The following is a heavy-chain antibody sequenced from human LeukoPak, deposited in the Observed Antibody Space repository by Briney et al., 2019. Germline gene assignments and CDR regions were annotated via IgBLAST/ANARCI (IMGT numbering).Heavy chain of an antibody. CDR2: ISSSSSYI. D-gene: IGHD4-23*01. V-gene: IGHV3-21*01. CDR3: ARERPGGWFDP. J-gene: IGHJ5*02. CDR1: GFTFSSYS. Sequence: GGSLRLSCAASGFTFSSYSMNWVRQAPGKGLEWVSSISSSSSYIYYADSVKGRFTISRDNAKNSLYLQMNSLRAEDTAVYYCARERPGGWFDPWGQGTLVTVSS.